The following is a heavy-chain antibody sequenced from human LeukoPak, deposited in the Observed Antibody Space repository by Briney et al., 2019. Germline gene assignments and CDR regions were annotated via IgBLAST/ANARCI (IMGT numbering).Heavy chain of an antibody. CDR3: ARELLSFGVVSDDAFDI. V-gene: IGHV3-21*01. CDR2: ISSSSSYI. D-gene: IGHD3-3*01. Sequence: GGALRLSCAASGFTFSSYSMNWVRQAPGKGLEWVSSISSSSSYIYYADSVKGRFTISRDNAKNSLYLQMNSLRAEDTAVYYCARELLSFGVVSDDAFDIWGQGTMVTVSS. J-gene: IGHJ3*02. CDR1: GFTFSSYS.